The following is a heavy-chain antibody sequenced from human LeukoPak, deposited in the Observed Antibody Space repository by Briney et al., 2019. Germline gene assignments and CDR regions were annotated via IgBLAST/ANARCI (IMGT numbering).Heavy chain of an antibody. CDR3: ARNSGPAGFDR. CDR2: INQSGRT. J-gene: IGHJ4*02. CDR1: GGSFSGYY. V-gene: IGHV4-34*01. D-gene: IGHD6-19*01. Sequence: PSETLSLTCAVYGGSFSGYYWSWIRQVPGKGLEWLGEINQSGRTNYNPSLKSRVSMSLDTSKNQFSLKLSSVTAADTAIYYCARNSGPAGFDRWGQGTLVTVSS.